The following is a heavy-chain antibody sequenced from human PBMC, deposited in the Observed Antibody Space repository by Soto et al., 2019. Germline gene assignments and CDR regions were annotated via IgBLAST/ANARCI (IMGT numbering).Heavy chain of an antibody. Sequence: KPSETLSLTCAVYGGSFSGYYWSWIRQPPGKGLEWIGEINHSGSTNYNPSLKSRVTISVDTSKNQFSLKLSSVTAADTAVYYCARVWAYNWNRSQGWFDPWGQGTLVTVSS. CDR1: GGSFSGYY. V-gene: IGHV4-34*01. J-gene: IGHJ5*02. D-gene: IGHD1-20*01. CDR2: INHSGST. CDR3: ARVWAYNWNRSQGWFDP.